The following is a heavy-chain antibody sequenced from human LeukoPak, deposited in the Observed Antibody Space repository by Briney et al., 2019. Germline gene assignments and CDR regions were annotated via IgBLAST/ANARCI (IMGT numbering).Heavy chain of an antibody. Sequence: SETLSLTRTVSGGSISSGGYYWSWIRQHPGKGLEWIGYIYYSGSTYYNPSLKSRVTISVDTSKNQFSLKLSSVPAADTAVYYCARSIVVVPAAIPSGWGNWFDPWGQGTLVTVSS. CDR1: GGSISSGGYY. CDR2: IYYSGST. V-gene: IGHV4-31*03. CDR3: ARSIVVVPAAIPSGWGNWFDP. J-gene: IGHJ5*02. D-gene: IGHD2-2*02.